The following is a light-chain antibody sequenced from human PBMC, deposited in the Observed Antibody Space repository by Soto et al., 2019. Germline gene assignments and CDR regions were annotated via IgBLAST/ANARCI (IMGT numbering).Light chain of an antibody. J-gene: IGLJ1*01. Sequence: QSVLTQPPSASGTPGQRVTISCSGSSSNIGSNYVYWYQQLPGTAPKLLIYRNNQRPSGVPDRFSGSKSGTSASLAISGLRSEDEADYYCAAWDDSLSGQVFGPG. CDR3: AAWDDSLSGQV. CDR2: RNN. CDR1: SSNIGSNY. V-gene: IGLV1-47*01.